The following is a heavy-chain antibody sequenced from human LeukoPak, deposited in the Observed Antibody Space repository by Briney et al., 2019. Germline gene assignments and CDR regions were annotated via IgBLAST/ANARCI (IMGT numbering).Heavy chain of an antibody. CDR1: GGTFSSYA. D-gene: IGHD3-10*01. CDR2: IIPIFGTA. CDR3: ATIMVRGVESYNWFDP. V-gene: IGHV1-69*01. Sequence: SVKVSCKASGGTFSSYAISWVRQAPGQGLEWMGGIIPIFGTANYAQKFQGRVTITADESTSTAYMELSSLRSEDTAVYYCATIMVRGVESYNWFDPWGQGTLVTVSS. J-gene: IGHJ5*02.